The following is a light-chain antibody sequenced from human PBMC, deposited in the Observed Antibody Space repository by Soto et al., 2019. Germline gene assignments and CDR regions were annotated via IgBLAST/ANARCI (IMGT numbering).Light chain of an antibody. CDR3: QQSHSIPYT. Sequence: DIPMTQSPPSLSASVGDRVTITCRASQGITSYLNWYQQKPGKVPKLLIYTAFNLQGGVPSRFSGSGTGTDFTLTISRLQPEDSATYFCQQSHSIPYTFGQGTKVQIK. CDR1: QGITSY. J-gene: IGKJ2*01. CDR2: TAF. V-gene: IGKV1-39*01.